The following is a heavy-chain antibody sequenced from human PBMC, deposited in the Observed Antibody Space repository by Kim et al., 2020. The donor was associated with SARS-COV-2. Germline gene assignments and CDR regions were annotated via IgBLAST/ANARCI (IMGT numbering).Heavy chain of an antibody. CDR2: IYPGDSDT. Sequence: GESLKISCHGSQYTFSKYWIGWVRQMSGKGLEWMGIIYPGDSDTRYSPSFQGHVTISADESTNTAYLQWSSLKAADTAMYYCARLASGPAMGKGSWYWDYSDLWGHGTLVTVSS. CDR3: ARLASGPAMGKGSWYWDYSDL. CDR1: QYTFSKYW. D-gene: IGHD2-8*02. V-gene: IGHV5-51*01. J-gene: IGHJ4*03.